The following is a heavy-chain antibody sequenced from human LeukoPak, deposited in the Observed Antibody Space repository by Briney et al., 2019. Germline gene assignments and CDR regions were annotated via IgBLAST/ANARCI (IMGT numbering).Heavy chain of an antibody. Sequence: PGGSLRLSCAASGFTFSSYAMSWVRQAPGKGLEWVSAISGSGGSTYYADSVKGRFTISGDNSKNTLYLQMNSLRAEDTAVYYCAKTRVDCSSTSCYTKVYYFDYWGQGTLVTVSS. V-gene: IGHV3-23*01. CDR3: AKTRVDCSSTSCYTKVYYFDY. D-gene: IGHD2-2*02. CDR1: GFTFSSYA. CDR2: ISGSGGST. J-gene: IGHJ4*02.